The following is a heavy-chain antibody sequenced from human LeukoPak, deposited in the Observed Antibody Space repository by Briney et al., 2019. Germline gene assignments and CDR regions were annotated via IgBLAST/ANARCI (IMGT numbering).Heavy chain of an antibody. J-gene: IGHJ4*02. CDR3: AREASYYYDSSGYHQYYFDY. CDR1: GFTLDDYG. Sequence: PGGSLRLSCAASGFTLDDYGMSWVRQAPGKGLEWVSGINWNGGSTGYADSVKGRFTISRDNAKNSLYLQMNSLRAEDTALYYCAREASYYYDSSGYHQYYFDYWGQGTLVTVSS. CDR2: INWNGGST. D-gene: IGHD3-22*01. V-gene: IGHV3-20*04.